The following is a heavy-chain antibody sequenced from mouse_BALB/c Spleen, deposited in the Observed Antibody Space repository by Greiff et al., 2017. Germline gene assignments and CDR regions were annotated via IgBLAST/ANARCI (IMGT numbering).Heavy chain of an antibody. J-gene: IGHJ4*01. CDR2: IWSGGST. CDR3: ARNRREFSYYYAMDY. V-gene: IGHV2-2*02. CDR1: GFSLTSYG. Sequence: QVQLKESGPGLVQPSQSLSITCTVSGFSLTSYGVHWVRQSPGKGLEWLGVIWSGGSTDYNAAFISRLSISKDNSKSQVFFKMNSLQANDTAIYYCARNRREFSYYYAMDYWGQGTSVTVSS.